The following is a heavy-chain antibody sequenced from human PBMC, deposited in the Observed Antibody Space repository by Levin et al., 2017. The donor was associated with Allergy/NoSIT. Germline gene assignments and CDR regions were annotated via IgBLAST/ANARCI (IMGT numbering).Heavy chain of an antibody. D-gene: IGHD2-2*01. CDR3: ARSPGYCSKTSCYFYGMDV. CDR2: IYSDDST. CDR1: GFTVNNNY. J-gene: IGHJ6*02. Sequence: GASVKVSCAASGFTVNNNYMSWVRQAPGKGLEWVSVIYSDDSTYFADSVKGRFTISRDNSKNTLYLQMNSLRAEDTAVYYCARSPGYCSKTSCYFYGMDVWGQGTTVTVSS. V-gene: IGHV3-53*01.